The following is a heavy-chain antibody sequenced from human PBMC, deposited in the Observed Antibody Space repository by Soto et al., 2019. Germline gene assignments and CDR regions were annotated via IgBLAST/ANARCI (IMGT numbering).Heavy chain of an antibody. V-gene: IGHV3-74*01. Sequence: GGSLRLSCAASGFTLSYYWMHWVRQAPGKGLVWVSRINSDGSTTNYADSVKGRFTISRDNAKNTLYLEMNSLRAEDTAVYYCANFYSGSYSTYWGQGTLVTVSS. D-gene: IGHD1-26*01. CDR2: INSDGSTT. J-gene: IGHJ4*02. CDR3: ANFYSGSYSTY. CDR1: GFTLSYYW.